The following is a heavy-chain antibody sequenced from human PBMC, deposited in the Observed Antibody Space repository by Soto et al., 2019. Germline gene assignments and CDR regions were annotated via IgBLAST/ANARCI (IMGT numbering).Heavy chain of an antibody. V-gene: IGHV3-30*18. CDR2: ISYDGSNK. J-gene: IGHJ6*02. CDR3: AKTVGAARQSRVGYYYYGMDV. Sequence: GRSLRLSCAASGFTFSSYGMHWVRQAPGKGLEWVAVISYDGSNKYYADSVKGRFTISRDNSKNTLYLQMNSLRAEDTAVYYCAKTVGAARQSRVGYYYYGMDVWGQGTTVTVSS. D-gene: IGHD6-6*01. CDR1: GFTFSSYG.